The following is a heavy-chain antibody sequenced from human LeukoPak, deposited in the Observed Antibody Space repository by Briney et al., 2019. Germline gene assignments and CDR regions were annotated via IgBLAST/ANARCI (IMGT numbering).Heavy chain of an antibody. CDR3: ARVKLPRRTVPAASLYYYMDV. CDR2: IYYSGST. D-gene: IGHD2-2*01. CDR1: GGSISSGSYY. Sequence: SSETLSLTCTVSGGSISSGSYYWSWIRQPPGKGLEWIGYIYYSGSTNYNPSLKSRVTISVDTSKNQFSLKLSSVTAADTAVYYCARVKLPRRTVPAASLYYYMDVWGKGTTVTVSS. J-gene: IGHJ6*03. V-gene: IGHV4-61*01.